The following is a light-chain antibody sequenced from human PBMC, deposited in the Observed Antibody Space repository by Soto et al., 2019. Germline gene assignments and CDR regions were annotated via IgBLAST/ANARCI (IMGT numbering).Light chain of an antibody. CDR2: DAS. CDR1: QSISHW. J-gene: IGKJ1*01. CDR3: QQYHTYRT. Sequence: DIQMTQAPSTLSASIEDRVIITCRASQSISHWLAWYQQKPGKAPKLLISDASILESGVPSRFSGSTSGTEFTLTISSLQPDDFATYYCQQYHTYRTFGQGTKVDIK. V-gene: IGKV1-5*01.